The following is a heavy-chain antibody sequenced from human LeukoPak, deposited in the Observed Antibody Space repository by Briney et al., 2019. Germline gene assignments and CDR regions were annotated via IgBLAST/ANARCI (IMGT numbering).Heavy chain of an antibody. D-gene: IGHD4-23*01. J-gene: IGHJ5*02. V-gene: IGHV1-46*01. CDR3: ARDNSVEDTAWWFDP. CDR2: INPSGGST. Sequence: ASVKVSCKASGYTFTSYYMHWVRQAPGQGLEWMGIINPSGGSTGYAQKFQGRVTMTRDMSTSTDYMELSSLRSEDTAVYYCARDNSVEDTAWWFDPWGQGTLVTVSS. CDR1: GYTFTSYY.